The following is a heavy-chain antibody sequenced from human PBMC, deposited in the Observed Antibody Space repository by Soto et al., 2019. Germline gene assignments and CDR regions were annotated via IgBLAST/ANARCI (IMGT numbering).Heavy chain of an antibody. CDR3: ARDLPHLGIDAFDI. CDR2: TYYRSKWYN. J-gene: IGHJ3*02. Sequence: SQTLSLTCAISGDSVSSNSAAWNWIRQSPSRGLEWLGRTYYRSKWYNDYAVSVKSRITINPDTSKNQFSLQLNSVTPEETAVYDCARDLPHLGIDAFDIWGQGTMGTVSS. CDR1: GDSVSSNSAA. V-gene: IGHV6-1*01. D-gene: IGHD7-27*01.